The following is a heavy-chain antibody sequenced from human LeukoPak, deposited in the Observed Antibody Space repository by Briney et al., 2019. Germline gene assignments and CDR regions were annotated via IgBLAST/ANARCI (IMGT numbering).Heavy chain of an antibody. CDR1: GFTFSSYS. CDR2: ISSSSSYI. D-gene: IGHD2-2*01. J-gene: IGHJ4*02. CDR3: ALVHVEGYCSSTSCYAFDY. V-gene: IGHV3-21*01. Sequence: GGSLGLSCAASGFTFSSYSMNWVRQAPGKGLEWVSSISSSSSYIYYADSVKGRFTISRDNAKNSLYLQMNSLRAEDTAVYYCALVHVEGYCSSTSCYAFDYWGQGTLVTVSS.